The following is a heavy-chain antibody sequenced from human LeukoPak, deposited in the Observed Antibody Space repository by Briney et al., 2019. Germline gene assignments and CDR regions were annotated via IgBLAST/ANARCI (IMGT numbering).Heavy chain of an antibody. CDR2: IYPGDSDT. Sequence: GESLKISCRASGHDFPDYWIGWVRQMPGKGLEWMGIIYPGDSDTRYSPSFQGQVTISADKSISTAYLQWSSLKASDTAMYYCARRGYYDSSGYYPAPDFDYWGQGTLVTVSS. D-gene: IGHD3-22*01. V-gene: IGHV5-51*01. J-gene: IGHJ4*02. CDR3: ARRGYYDSSGYYPAPDFDY. CDR1: GHDFPDYW.